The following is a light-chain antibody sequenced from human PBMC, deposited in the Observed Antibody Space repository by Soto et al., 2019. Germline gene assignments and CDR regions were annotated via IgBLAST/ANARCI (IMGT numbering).Light chain of an antibody. Sequence: AIRMTQSPSSLSASTGDRVTITCRASQGISSYLAWYQQKPGKAPKLLIYAASPLQSGVPSRFSGSGSGTDFTLTISCLQSRDFATYYWQQYYSYPQTFGQGTKVEIK. CDR2: AAS. CDR1: QGISSY. J-gene: IGKJ1*01. CDR3: QQYYSYPQT. V-gene: IGKV1-8*01.